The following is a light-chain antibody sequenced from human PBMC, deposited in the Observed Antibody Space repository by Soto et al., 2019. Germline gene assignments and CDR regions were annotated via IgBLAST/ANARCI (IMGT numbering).Light chain of an antibody. V-gene: IGKV3D-20*02. J-gene: IGKJ1*01. CDR1: QSVSSSY. CDR2: GAS. Sequence: IGLTQSPGTMSLLPGERATLSCRASQSVSSSYLAWYQQKPGQAPRLLIYGASSRATGIPDRFSGSGSGTDFTLTISRLEPEDFAVYYCQQRSKRTFGQGTKVDTK. CDR3: QQRSKRT.